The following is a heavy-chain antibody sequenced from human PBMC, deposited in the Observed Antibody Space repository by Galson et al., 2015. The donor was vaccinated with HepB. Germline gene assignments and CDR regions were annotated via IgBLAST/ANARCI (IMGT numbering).Heavy chain of an antibody. J-gene: IGHJ4*02. V-gene: IGHV1-18*01. CDR3: ARVAGRADY. CDR1: GYTFTNYG. D-gene: IGHD3-10*01. Sequence: SVKVSCKASGYTFTNYGISWVRQAPGQGLEWMGWITTYNGNTNYEEKFQGRVTMTTDTSTTTAYMELRSLRSDDTAVYYCARVAGRADYWGQGTLVTVSS. CDR2: ITTYNGNT.